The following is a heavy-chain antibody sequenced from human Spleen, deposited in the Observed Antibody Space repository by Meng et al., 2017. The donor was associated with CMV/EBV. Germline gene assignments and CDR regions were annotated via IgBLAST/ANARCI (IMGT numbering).Heavy chain of an antibody. J-gene: IGHJ5*02. CDR1: GGSLSDHY. V-gene: IGHV4-34*01. D-gene: IGHD3-10*01. CDR2: ITHSGAT. CDR3: AASYGSGGYYNWFDP. Sequence: TLSLTCAVYGGSLSDHYWNWIRQPPGKGLEWIGEITHSGATNYNMSLSSRVTMSVDTSNNQFSLKLSSVTAADTAVYYCAASYGSGGYYNWFDPWGQGTQVTVSS.